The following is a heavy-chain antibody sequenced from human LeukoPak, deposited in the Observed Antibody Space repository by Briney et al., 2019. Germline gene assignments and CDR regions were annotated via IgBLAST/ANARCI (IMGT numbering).Heavy chain of an antibody. CDR2: ISGYNGNT. Sequence: ASVKVSCKASGYTFTSYGINWVRQAPGQGLEWMGWISGYNGNTNYAQKLQGRVTMTTGTFTSTAYMELRSLTSDDTAVYYCARDLPNLGYCTGGSCSLGYWGQGTLVTVSS. CDR1: GYTFTSYG. V-gene: IGHV1-18*01. J-gene: IGHJ4*02. CDR3: ARDLPNLGYCTGGSCSLGY. D-gene: IGHD2-15*01.